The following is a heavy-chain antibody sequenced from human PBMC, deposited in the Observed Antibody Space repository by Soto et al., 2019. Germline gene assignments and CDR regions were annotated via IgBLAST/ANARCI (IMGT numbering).Heavy chain of an antibody. Sequence: SETLSLTCAVYGGSFSGYYWSWIRQPPGKGLEWIGEINHSGSTNYNPSLKSRVTISVDTSKNQFSLKLSSVTTADTAVYYCARGRSRNSTTVTTYYFDYWGQGTLVTVSS. D-gene: IGHD4-17*01. J-gene: IGHJ4*02. CDR1: GGSFSGYY. CDR3: ARGRSRNSTTVTTYYFDY. CDR2: INHSGST. V-gene: IGHV4-34*01.